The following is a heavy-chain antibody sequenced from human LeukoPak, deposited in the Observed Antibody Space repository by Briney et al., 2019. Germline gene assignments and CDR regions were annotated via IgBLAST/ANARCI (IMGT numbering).Heavy chain of an antibody. CDR1: GYTFTSYY. J-gene: IGHJ4*02. Sequence: GASVTVSCKASGYTFTSYYMHWVRQAPGQGLEWMGIINPSGGSTSYAQKFQGRVTMTRDTSTSTVYMELSSLRSEDTAVYYCARDPRQAYYFDYWGQGALVTASS. CDR2: INPSGGST. V-gene: IGHV1-46*01. CDR3: ARDPRQAYYFDY.